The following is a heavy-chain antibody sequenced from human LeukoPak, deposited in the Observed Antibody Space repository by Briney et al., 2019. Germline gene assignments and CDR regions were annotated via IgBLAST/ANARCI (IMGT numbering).Heavy chain of an antibody. CDR3: AKRGIVIRAVIIIGFHKEAYYFDY. V-gene: IGHV3-23*01. D-gene: IGHD3-10*01. J-gene: IGHJ4*02. CDR1: GITLSNYG. Sequence: GGSLRLSCVVSGITLSNYGMSWVRQAPGKGLEWVSGISERGGSTNYADSVKGRFIISRDTSKDTVYLQMNSLRVEDTAVYFCAKRGIVIRAVIIIGFHKEAYYFDYWGQGILVTVSS. CDR2: ISERGGST.